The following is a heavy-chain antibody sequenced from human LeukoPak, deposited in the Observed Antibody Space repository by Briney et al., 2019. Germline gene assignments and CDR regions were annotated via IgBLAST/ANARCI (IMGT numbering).Heavy chain of an antibody. J-gene: IGHJ6*03. D-gene: IGHD1-26*01. CDR2: ITGGGGST. Sequence: GGSLRLSCVASGFTFSSYAMSWVRQVPGKGLEWVSGITGGGGSTYYADSVKGRFTISRDNAKNTLYLQMNSLRVEDTAVYYCANHVGVTTHYYYYMDVWGKGTTVTVSS. V-gene: IGHV3-23*01. CDR3: ANHVGVTTHYYYYMDV. CDR1: GFTFSSYA.